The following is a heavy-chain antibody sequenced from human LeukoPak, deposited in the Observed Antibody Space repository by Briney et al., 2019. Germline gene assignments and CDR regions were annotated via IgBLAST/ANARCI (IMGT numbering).Heavy chain of an antibody. D-gene: IGHD6-13*01. CDR2: INHSGST. J-gene: IGHJ5*02. CDR3: ASVGAYSSSWHYDNWFDP. Sequence: PSETLSLTCAVYGGSFSGYYWSWIRQPPGKGLEWIGEINHSGSTNYNPSLKSRVTISVDTSKNQFSLKLSSVTAADTAVYYCASVGAYSSSWHYDNWFDPWGQGTLVSVSS. CDR1: GGSFSGYY. V-gene: IGHV4-34*01.